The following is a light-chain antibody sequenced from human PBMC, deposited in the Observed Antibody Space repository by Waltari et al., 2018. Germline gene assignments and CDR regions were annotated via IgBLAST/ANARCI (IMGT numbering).Light chain of an antibody. CDR2: KAS. J-gene: IGKJ4*01. CDR3: LQYNDYPLT. V-gene: IGKV1-5*03. CDR1: QTISSW. Sequence: DIQMTQSPSTLSASVGDRVPITCRASQTISSWLAWYQQKPGKAPKLLIYKASSLESGVPSRFSGSGSGTEVTLTISSLQPDDFATYYCLQYNDYPLTFGGGTKVEIK.